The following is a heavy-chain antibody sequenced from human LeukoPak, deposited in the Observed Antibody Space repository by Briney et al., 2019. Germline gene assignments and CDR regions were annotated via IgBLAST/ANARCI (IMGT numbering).Heavy chain of an antibody. V-gene: IGHV5-51*01. CDR3: VRRGYCDGTGGCHSNPFDI. J-gene: IGHJ3*02. Sequence: SGESLKISCKGSGYSFTSGYSFAVYWIGWVRQMPGKGLEWMGIVYPDDSDTRYSPSFQGQVTISVDTSISTAYLQWSSLKASDTAIYYCVRRGYCDGTGGCHSNPFDIWGQGTMVTVSS. D-gene: IGHD2/OR15-2a*01. CDR1: GYSFTSGYSFAVYW. CDR2: VYPDDSDT.